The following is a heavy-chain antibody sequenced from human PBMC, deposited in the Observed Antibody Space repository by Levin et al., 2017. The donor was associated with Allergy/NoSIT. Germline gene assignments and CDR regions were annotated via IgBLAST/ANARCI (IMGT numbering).Heavy chain of an antibody. V-gene: IGHV4-39*01. CDR1: GGSISSSSYY. J-gene: IGHJ4*02. Sequence: SEILSLTCTVSGGSISSSSYYWGWIRQPPGKGLEWIGSIYYSGSTYYNPSLKSRVTISVDTSKNHFSLKLSSVTAADTAVYYCARTNYDFPPVDYWGQGTLVTVSS. CDR2: IYYSGST. D-gene: IGHD3-3*01. CDR3: ARTNYDFPPVDY.